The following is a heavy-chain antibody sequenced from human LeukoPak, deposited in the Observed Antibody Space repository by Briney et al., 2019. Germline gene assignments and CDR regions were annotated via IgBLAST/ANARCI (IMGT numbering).Heavy chain of an antibody. V-gene: IGHV3-23*01. J-gene: IGHJ6*03. D-gene: IGHD1-1*01. Sequence: PGGSLRLSCAASGFTFSSYAMSWVRQAPGKGLEWVSAISGSGGSTYYADSVKGRFTISRDNSKNTLYLQMNSLRAEDTAVYYCARDRHDAYYYYYMDVWGKGTTVTVSS. CDR1: GFTFSSYA. CDR3: ARDRHDAYYYYYMDV. CDR2: ISGSGGST.